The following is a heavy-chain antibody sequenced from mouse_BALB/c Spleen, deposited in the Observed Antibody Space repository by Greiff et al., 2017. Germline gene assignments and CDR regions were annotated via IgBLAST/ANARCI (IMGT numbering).Heavy chain of an antibody. Sequence: VQVVESGAELVRPGVSVKISCKGSGYTFTDYAMHWVKQSHAKSLEWIGVISTYYGDASYNQKFKGKATMTVDKSSSTAYMELARLTSEDSAIYYCARPSTMMTGWYFDVWGAGTTVTVSS. D-gene: IGHD2-4*01. J-gene: IGHJ1*01. CDR1: GYTFTDYA. CDR3: ARPSTMMTGWYFDV. CDR2: ISTYYGDA. V-gene: IGHV1S137*01.